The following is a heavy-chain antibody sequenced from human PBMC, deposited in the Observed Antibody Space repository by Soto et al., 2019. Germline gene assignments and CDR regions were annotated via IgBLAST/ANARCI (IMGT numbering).Heavy chain of an antibody. Sequence: SETLSLTCTVSGGSISSGGYYWSWIRQHPGKGLEWIGYIYYSGSTYYNPSLKSRVTISVDTSKNQFSLKLSSVTAADTAVYYCARVYCSSTSCFYNWLDPSGQGTLVTVST. CDR2: IYYSGST. D-gene: IGHD2-2*01. V-gene: IGHV4-31*03. CDR3: ARVYCSSTSCFYNWLDP. J-gene: IGHJ5*02. CDR1: GGSISSGGYY.